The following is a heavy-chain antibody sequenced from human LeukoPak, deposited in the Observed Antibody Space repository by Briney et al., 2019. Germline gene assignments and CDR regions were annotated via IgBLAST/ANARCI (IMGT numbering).Heavy chain of an antibody. J-gene: IGHJ5*02. CDR1: DSSISNYY. D-gene: IGHD3-22*01. CDR3: ASSYDSSGYYLYNWFDP. Sequence: SETLSLTCTVSDSSISNYYWSWIRQPPGKGLEWIGYIYYSGATNYNPSLKSRVTISVDTSKNQFSLNLSSVTAADTAVYYCASSYDSSGYYLYNWFDPWGQGTLVTVSS. V-gene: IGHV4-59*01. CDR2: IYYSGAT.